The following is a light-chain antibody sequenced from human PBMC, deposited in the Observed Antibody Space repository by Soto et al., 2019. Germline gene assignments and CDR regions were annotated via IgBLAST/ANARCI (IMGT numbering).Light chain of an antibody. Sequence: QSVLTQPASVSLSPGQSITIPCTGTINDVGGFDYVSWYQQVPVKAPKLMIYEVSYRPSGVSTRFSVSKSGNTASLTISGLRAEDEANYYCASYTTTNTLVFGGGTKLTVL. J-gene: IGLJ2*01. V-gene: IGLV2-14*01. CDR1: INDVGGFDY. CDR2: EVS. CDR3: ASYTTTNTLV.